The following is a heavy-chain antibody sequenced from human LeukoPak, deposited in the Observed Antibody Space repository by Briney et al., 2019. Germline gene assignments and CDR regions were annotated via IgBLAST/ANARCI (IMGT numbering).Heavy chain of an antibody. V-gene: IGHV3-21*01. D-gene: IGHD3-3*01. J-gene: IGHJ3*02. CDR3: ARTYDFGRGPPGDAFDN. Sequence: PGGSLRLSCVASGFSFSTYSMTWVRQAPGKGLEWVSSITANSYYIYYADSVKGRFTISRDDAKDSVFLQMNSLRVDDTAVYYCARTYDFGRGPPGDAFDNWGQGTLVTVPS. CDR1: GFSFSTYS. CDR2: ITANSYYI.